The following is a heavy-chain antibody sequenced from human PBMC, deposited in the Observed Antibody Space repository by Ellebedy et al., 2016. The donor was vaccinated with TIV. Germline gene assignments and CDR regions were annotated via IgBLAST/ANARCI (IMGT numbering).Heavy chain of an antibody. D-gene: IGHD6-13*01. J-gene: IGHJ4*02. Sequence: GESLKISXVASGFPFSGFAMSWVRQAPGKGLEWVASKKEDGSETYYVDSVRGRFTISRDNAAKSVYLQMNRLRVDDTAVYYCARDVYSRGDYWGQGTLVTVSS. CDR1: GFPFSGFA. CDR3: ARDVYSRGDY. CDR2: KKEDGSET. V-gene: IGHV3-7*01.